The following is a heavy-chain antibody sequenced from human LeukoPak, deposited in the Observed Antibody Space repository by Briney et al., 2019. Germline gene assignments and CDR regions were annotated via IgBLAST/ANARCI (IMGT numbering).Heavy chain of an antibody. D-gene: IGHD4-23*01. J-gene: IGHJ4*02. CDR1: GYTFTGYY. CDR2: INPNSGGT. Sequence: GASVKVSCKASGYTFTGYYMHWVRQAPGQGLEWMGWINPNSGGTNYAQKFQGRVTMTRDTSISTVYMELSRLRSDDTAVYYCAREIYGGKPYYFDYWGQGTLVTVSS. CDR3: AREIYGGKPYYFDY. V-gene: IGHV1-2*02.